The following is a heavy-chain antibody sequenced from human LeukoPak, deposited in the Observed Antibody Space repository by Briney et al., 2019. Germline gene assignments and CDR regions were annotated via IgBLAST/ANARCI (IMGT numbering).Heavy chain of an antibody. CDR1: GFTFTTYS. CDR3: ASANPILLDYYYYYYMDV. D-gene: IGHD3-3*01. CDR2: IDNSGTYI. J-gene: IGHJ6*03. V-gene: IGHV3-21*01. Sequence: GGSLRLSCTASGFTFTTYSMDWVRQAPGKGLEWVSSIDNSGTYIYYADSVKGRFTISRDNSKNSLYLQMNSLRAEDTAVYYCASANPILLDYYYYYYMDVWGKGTTVTVSS.